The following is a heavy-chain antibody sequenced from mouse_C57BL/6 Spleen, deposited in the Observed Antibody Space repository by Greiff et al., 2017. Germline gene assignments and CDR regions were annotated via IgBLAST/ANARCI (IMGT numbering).Heavy chain of an antibody. D-gene: IGHD1-3*01. CDR1: GYSFTGYY. CDR3: ASSGFAY. J-gene: IGHJ3*01. V-gene: IGHV1-42*01. Sequence: VQLKESGPELVKPGASVKISCKASGYSFTGYYMNWVKQSPEKSLEWIGEINPSTGGTTYNQKFKAKATLTVDKSSSTAYMQLKSLTSEDSAVYYCASSGFAYWGQGTLVTVSA. CDR2: INPSTGGT.